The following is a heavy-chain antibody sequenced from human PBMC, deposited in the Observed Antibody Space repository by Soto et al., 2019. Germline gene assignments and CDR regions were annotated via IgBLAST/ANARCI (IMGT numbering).Heavy chain of an antibody. CDR2: ISAYNGNT. Sequence: AASVKVSCKASGYTFTSYGISWVRQAPGQGLEWMGWISAYNGNTNYAQKLQGRVTMTTDTSTSTAYMELRSLRSDDTAVYYCAREPSLYYYDSSGYSRTGWFDPWGQGTLVTVSS. CDR1: GYTFTSYG. V-gene: IGHV1-18*04. J-gene: IGHJ5*02. CDR3: AREPSLYYYDSSGYSRTGWFDP. D-gene: IGHD3-22*01.